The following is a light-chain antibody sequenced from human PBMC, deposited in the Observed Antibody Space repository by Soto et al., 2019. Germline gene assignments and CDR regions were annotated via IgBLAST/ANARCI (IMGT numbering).Light chain of an antibody. Sequence: ETVLTQSPGFLSLSPGERATLSCRASESVISSNLAWYQHIAGQAPRLLIYGASGRATGIPDRFSGSGSGTDFTLTITRLEPEDSAVYYCQQYGGPPHTRAFGQGTKVEIK. J-gene: IGKJ1*01. V-gene: IGKV3-20*01. CDR1: ESVISSN. CDR2: GAS. CDR3: QQYGGPPHTRA.